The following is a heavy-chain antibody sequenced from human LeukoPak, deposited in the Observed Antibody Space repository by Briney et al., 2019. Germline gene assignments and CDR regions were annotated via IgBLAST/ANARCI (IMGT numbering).Heavy chain of an antibody. D-gene: IGHD3-22*01. J-gene: IGHJ3*02. Sequence: SETLSLTCTVSGGSISSYYWSWIRQPPGKGLEWIGYIYYSGSTNYNPSLKSRVTISVDTSKNQFSLKLSSVTAADTAVYYCASTNYYDSSGYLGEDAFDIWGQETMVTVSS. CDR3: ASTNYYDSSGYLGEDAFDI. V-gene: IGHV4-59*08. CDR2: IYYSGST. CDR1: GGSISSYY.